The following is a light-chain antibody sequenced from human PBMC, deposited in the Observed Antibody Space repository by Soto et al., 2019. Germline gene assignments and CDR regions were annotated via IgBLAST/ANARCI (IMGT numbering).Light chain of an antibody. Sequence: EIVLIQSPTTLSLSPGERATLSCRASQSVSTNYLAWYQQKPGQAPRLLIYGASNRATGIPDRFTGSGSETSFTLTISSLEPEDFAVYYCQQRSNWPPITFGQGTRLAI. CDR3: QQRSNWPPIT. V-gene: IGKV3-11*01. CDR1: QSVSTNY. CDR2: GAS. J-gene: IGKJ5*01.